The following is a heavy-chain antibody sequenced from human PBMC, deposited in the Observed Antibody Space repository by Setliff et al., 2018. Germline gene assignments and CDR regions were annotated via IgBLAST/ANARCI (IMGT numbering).Heavy chain of an antibody. CDR2: FDPEDGET. V-gene: IGHV1-24*01. CDR1: GYTLTELS. CDR3: ATASCSSGYLAPYAFDI. D-gene: IGHD3-22*01. J-gene: IGHJ3*02. Sequence: GASVKVSCKVSGYTLTELSMHWVRQAPGKGLEWMGGFDPEDGETIYAQKFQGRVTMTEDTSTDTAYMELSSLRSEDTAVYYCATASCSSGYLAPYAFDIWGQGTMVTVS.